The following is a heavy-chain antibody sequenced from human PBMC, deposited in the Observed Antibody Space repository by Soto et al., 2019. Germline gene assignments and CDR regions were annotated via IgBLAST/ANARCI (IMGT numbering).Heavy chain of an antibody. D-gene: IGHD4-17*01. CDR3: AKYKGRIDNGDFTLFDT. V-gene: IGHV3-9*01. Sequence: EVQLVEYGGGLVQPGRSLRLSCAASGFTFDDYAMHWVRQTPGKGLEWVAGITWNSGSVLYADSVKGRFTISRDNAKNTLRLQLDTLRAKDTALYYCAKYKGRIDNGDFTLFDTWGQGTLVTVSS. CDR1: GFTFDDYA. CDR2: ITWNSGSV. J-gene: IGHJ4*02.